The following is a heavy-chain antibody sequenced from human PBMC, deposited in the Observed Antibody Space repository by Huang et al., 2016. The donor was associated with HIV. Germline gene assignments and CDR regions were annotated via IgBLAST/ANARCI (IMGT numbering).Heavy chain of an antibody. V-gene: IGHV4-61*03. Sequence: QVQLHESGPGLVKPSETLSLACLVSGGSVSGDRYYWSWLRQPPGRALEWIGYIYDTTYTDYSPSLKSRVTISLDTSKNHVSLKVASATAADTAVYFCARTPYYYDSRDLYYFDYWGQGTLVAVSS. CDR1: GGSVSGDRYY. D-gene: IGHD3-22*01. CDR3: ARTPYYYDSRDLYYFDY. J-gene: IGHJ4*02. CDR2: IYDTTYT.